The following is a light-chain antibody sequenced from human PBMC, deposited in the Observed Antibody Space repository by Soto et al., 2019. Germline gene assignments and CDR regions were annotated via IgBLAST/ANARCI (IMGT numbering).Light chain of an antibody. Sequence: PGERVTLSCRASQSVSSSYLTWYQQKPGRAPRLLIYGASTRATGIPARFSGSGSGTEFTLTISSLQSEDFAVYYCQQYNNWPRTFGQGTKVEIK. J-gene: IGKJ1*01. CDR1: QSVSSSY. CDR3: QQYNNWPRT. CDR2: GAS. V-gene: IGKV3D-15*01.